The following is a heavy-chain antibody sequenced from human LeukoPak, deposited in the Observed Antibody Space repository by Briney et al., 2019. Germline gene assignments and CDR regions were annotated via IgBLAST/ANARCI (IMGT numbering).Heavy chain of an antibody. V-gene: IGHV4-39*07. D-gene: IGHD3-22*01. CDR3: AEARYDSSGYYYDY. CDR2: IYYSGTT. J-gene: IGHJ4*02. CDR1: GGSISSSSYY. Sequence: PSETLSLTCTVSGGSISSSSYYWGWIRQPPGKGLEWIGSIYYSGTTYYNSSLKSRVTISVDTSKNQFSLKLSSVTAADTAVYYCAEARYDSSGYYYDYWGQGTLVTVSS.